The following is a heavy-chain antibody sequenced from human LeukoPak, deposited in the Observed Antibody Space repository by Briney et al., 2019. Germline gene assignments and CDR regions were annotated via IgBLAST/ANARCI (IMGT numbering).Heavy chain of an antibody. J-gene: IGHJ4*01. Sequence: GGSLRLSCADSGFTFNDYGMSWVRQAPGKGLEWVSGINWDGGATDYADSVKGRFTTSRDNARKSLYLQIHSLRPEDTAIYYCARDLSSSWYSLAYWGHGTLVIVSS. CDR1: GFTFNDYG. D-gene: IGHD6-13*01. V-gene: IGHV3-20*04. CDR2: INWDGGAT. CDR3: ARDLSSSWYSLAY.